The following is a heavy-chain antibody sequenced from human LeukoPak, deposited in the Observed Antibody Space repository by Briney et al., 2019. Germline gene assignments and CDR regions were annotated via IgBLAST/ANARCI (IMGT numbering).Heavy chain of an antibody. D-gene: IGHD5-12*01. CDR2: INPNSGGT. Sequence: GASVKVSCKASGYTFTGYYMHWVRQAPGQGLEWMGWINPNSGGTNYAQKFQGRVTMTRDTSISTAYMELSRLRSDDTAVYYCARESGYSGYDSDYWGQGTLVTVSS. V-gene: IGHV1-2*02. CDR3: ARESGYSGYDSDY. J-gene: IGHJ4*02. CDR1: GYTFTGYY.